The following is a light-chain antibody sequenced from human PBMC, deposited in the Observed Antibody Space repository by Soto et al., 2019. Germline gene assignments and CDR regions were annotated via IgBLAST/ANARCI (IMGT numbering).Light chain of an antibody. Sequence: EIVLTQSPATLSLSPGERATLSCRASQSVSNYLAWYQQKPGQAPRLLIHDASTRATGIPARFSGSGSGTDFTLTITTLEPEDLAVYYCHQHIHRLSFGGGTKVEIK. J-gene: IGKJ4*01. V-gene: IGKV3-11*01. CDR2: DAS. CDR1: QSVSNY. CDR3: HQHIHRLS.